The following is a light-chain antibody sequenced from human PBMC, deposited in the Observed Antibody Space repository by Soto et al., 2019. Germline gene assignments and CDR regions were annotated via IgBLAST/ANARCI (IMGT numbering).Light chain of an antibody. CDR3: QQYGGSPRT. J-gene: IGKJ1*01. CDR1: QSLSSNS. Sequence: EIVLTQFPDTLSLSPGERGTLSCRASQSLSSNSLAWYQQKRGQAPRLLIHGASSRATGIPDRFSGSGSGTDFTLTISRLEPEDFAVYYCQQYGGSPRTFGQGTKVDIK. V-gene: IGKV3-20*01. CDR2: GAS.